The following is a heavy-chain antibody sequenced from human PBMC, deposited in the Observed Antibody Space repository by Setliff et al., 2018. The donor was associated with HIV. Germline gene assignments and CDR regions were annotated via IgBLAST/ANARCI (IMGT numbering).Heavy chain of an antibody. J-gene: IGHJ6*02. V-gene: IGHV4-4*02. Sequence: PLETPSLTCAVSGGSISSSNWWSWVRQPPGKGLEWIGEIYHSGSTNYNPSLKSRVAISVDKSKNQFSLKLSSVTAADTAVYYCARVGYYDSSGYYYEGLGDYYYGMDVWGQGTTVTVSS. CDR1: GGSISSSNW. D-gene: IGHD3-22*01. CDR3: ARVGYYDSSGYYYEGLGDYYYGMDV. CDR2: IYHSGST.